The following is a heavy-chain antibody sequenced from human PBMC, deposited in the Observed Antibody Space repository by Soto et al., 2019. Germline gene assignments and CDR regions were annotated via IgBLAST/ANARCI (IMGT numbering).Heavy chain of an antibody. D-gene: IGHD5-18*01. Sequence: EVQLLESGGGLVQPGGSLRLSCAASGFTFSSYAMSWVRQAPGKGLEWVSAISGSGGSTYYADSVKGRFTISRDNSKNTLYLQMTSLRAEDTAVYYCAKRGAVGYSYGYLYWGQGTLVTVSS. V-gene: IGHV3-23*01. CDR1: GFTFSSYA. CDR2: ISGSGGST. CDR3: AKRGAVGYSYGYLY. J-gene: IGHJ4*02.